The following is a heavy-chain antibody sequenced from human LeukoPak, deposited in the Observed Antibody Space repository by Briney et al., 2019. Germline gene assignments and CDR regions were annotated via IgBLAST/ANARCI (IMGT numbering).Heavy chain of an antibody. V-gene: IGHV4-59*01. CDR2: IYYSGST. D-gene: IGHD5-18*01. CDR1: GGSISSYY. Sequence: SETLSLTCTVSGGSISSYYWSRIRQPPGKGLEWIGYIYYSGSTNYNPSLKSRVTISVDTSKNQFSLKLSSVTAADTAVYYCARVDTAMVTDYWGQGTLVTVSS. J-gene: IGHJ4*02. CDR3: ARVDTAMVTDY.